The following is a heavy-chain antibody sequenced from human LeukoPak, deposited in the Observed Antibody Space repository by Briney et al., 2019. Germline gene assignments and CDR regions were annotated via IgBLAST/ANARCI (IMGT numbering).Heavy chain of an antibody. CDR3: AKAEHSMVRGVIMIDY. Sequence: PGGSLRLSCAASGFTFSSYGMHWVRQAPGKGLEWVAFIRYDGSNKYYADSVKGRFTISRDNSKNTLYLQMNSLRAEDTAVYYCAKAEHSMVRGVIMIDYWGQGTLVTVSS. CDR2: IRYDGSNK. D-gene: IGHD3-10*01. CDR1: GFTFSSYG. V-gene: IGHV3-30*02. J-gene: IGHJ4*02.